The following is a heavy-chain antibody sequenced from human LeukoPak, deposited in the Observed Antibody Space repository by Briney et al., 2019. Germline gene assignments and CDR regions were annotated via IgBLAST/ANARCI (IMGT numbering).Heavy chain of an antibody. CDR1: GFTFSSYW. CDR2: IKQDGSEK. J-gene: IGHJ1*01. CDR3: AREVYCSSTSCYTGYFQQ. D-gene: IGHD2-2*02. Sequence: GGSLRLSCAASGFTFSSYWMSWVRQAPGKGLEWVANIKQDGSEKYYVDSVKGRFTISRDNAKNSLYLQTNSLRAEDTAVYYCAREVYCSSTSCYTGYFQQWGQGTLVTVSS. V-gene: IGHV3-7*01.